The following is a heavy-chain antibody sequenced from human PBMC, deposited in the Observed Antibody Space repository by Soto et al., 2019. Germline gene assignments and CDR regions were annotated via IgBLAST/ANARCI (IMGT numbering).Heavy chain of an antibody. CDR1: GGSISSSSYY. CDR3: ARAMTDDPYYYYMDV. Sequence: ETLSLICTVSGGSISSSSYYWGWIRQPPGKGLEWIGSIYYSGSTYYNPSLKSRVTISVDTSKNQFSLKLSSVTAADTAVYYCARAMTDDPYYYYMDVWGKGTTVTVSS. CDR2: IYYSGST. J-gene: IGHJ6*03. V-gene: IGHV4-39*07. D-gene: IGHD2-21*02.